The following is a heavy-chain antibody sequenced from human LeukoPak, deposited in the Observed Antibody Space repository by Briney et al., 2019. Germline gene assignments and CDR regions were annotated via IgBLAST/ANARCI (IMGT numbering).Heavy chain of an antibody. D-gene: IGHD6-13*01. V-gene: IGHV3-15*01. CDR2: IKSKTDGGTT. CDR1: GFTFSSYE. J-gene: IGHJ5*02. CDR3: TTGTTSRYSSP. Sequence: GGSLRLSCAASGFTFSSYEMNWVRQAPGKGLEWVGRIKSKTDGGTTDYAAPVKGRFTISRDDSKNTLYLQMNSLKTEDTAVYYCTTGTTSRYSSPWGQGTLVTVSS.